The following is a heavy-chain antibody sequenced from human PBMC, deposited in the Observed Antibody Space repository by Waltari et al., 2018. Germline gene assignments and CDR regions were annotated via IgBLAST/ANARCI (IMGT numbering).Heavy chain of an antibody. D-gene: IGHD2-21*01. CDR3: AGGQTDWYFDY. CDR2: IYYSGST. Sequence: QLQLQESGPGLVKPSETLSLTCTVSGGSISSSSYYWGWIRQPPGKGLEWIGSIYYSGSTYYNPPLKSRVTISVDTSKNQSSLQLSSGTAADTAVYYCAGGQTDWYFDYWGQGTLVTVSS. CDR1: GGSISSSSYY. V-gene: IGHV4-39*07. J-gene: IGHJ4*02.